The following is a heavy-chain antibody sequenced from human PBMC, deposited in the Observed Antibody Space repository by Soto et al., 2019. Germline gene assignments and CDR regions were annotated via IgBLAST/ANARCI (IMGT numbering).Heavy chain of an antibody. Sequence: QVQLVQSGAEVKKPGSSVKVSCKASGGTFSSYAISWVRQAPGQGLEWMGGIIPIFGTANYAQKFQGRVTITADESTSTAYMELRSLRSEDTAVYYCARDPLDCGGDCYPDYYYYYGMDVWGQGTTVTVSS. D-gene: IGHD2-21*02. CDR1: GGTFSSYA. V-gene: IGHV1-69*12. CDR2: IIPIFGTA. J-gene: IGHJ6*02. CDR3: ARDPLDCGGDCYPDYYYYYGMDV.